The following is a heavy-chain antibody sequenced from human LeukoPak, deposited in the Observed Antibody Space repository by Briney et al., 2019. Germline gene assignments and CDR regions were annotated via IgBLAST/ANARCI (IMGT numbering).Heavy chain of an antibody. CDR1: GGSISSYY. CDR2: IYYSGST. CDR3: ARDLHFQH. Sequence: PETLSLTCTVSGGSISSYYWSWIRQPPGKGLEWIGYIYYSGSTNYNPSLKSRVTISVDTSKNQFSLKLSSVTAADTAVYYCARDLHFQHWGQGTLVTVSS. V-gene: IGHV4-59*01. J-gene: IGHJ1*01.